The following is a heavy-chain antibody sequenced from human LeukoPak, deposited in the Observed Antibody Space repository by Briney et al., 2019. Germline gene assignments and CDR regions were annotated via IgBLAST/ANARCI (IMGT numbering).Heavy chain of an antibody. D-gene: IGHD3-10*01. CDR3: ARGYYGSGSHCCHMGV. CDR2: INHSGST. J-gene: IGHJ6*03. V-gene: IGHV4-34*01. CDR1: VGSFSGYY. Sequence: KASETLSLTCAVYVGSFSGYYWSWIRQPPGKGLEWIGEINHSGSTNYNSSLKSRVTISVDTSKNQFSLKLSSVTAADTAVYYCARGYYGSGSHCCHMGVWGKGTTITVS.